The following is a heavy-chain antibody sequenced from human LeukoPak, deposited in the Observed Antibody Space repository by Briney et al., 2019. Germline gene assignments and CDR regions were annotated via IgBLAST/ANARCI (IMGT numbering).Heavy chain of an antibody. CDR3: AREGIFGARSFDY. Sequence: SSETLSLTCTVSGGSISSYYWSWLRQPPGKGLKWIGYIYYSGSTNYNPSLKSRVTISVDTSKNQFSLKLSSVTAADTAVYYCAREGIFGARSFDYWGQGTLVTVSS. CDR2: IYYSGST. V-gene: IGHV4-59*01. D-gene: IGHD3-3*01. CDR1: GGSISSYY. J-gene: IGHJ4*02.